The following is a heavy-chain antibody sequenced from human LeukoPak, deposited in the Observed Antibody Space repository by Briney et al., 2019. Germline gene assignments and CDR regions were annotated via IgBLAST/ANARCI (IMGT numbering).Heavy chain of an antibody. Sequence: PGGSLRLSCAASGFSFSDFWMGWVRQAPGKGPEWVANINQDGSENHYVDSVKGRFTISRDNAKKSLYLQMNSLRAEDTAVYYCTKGRSNHYWGQGTLVTVST. J-gene: IGHJ4*02. CDR2: INQDGSEN. CDR1: GFSFSDFW. CDR3: TKGRSNHY. V-gene: IGHV3-7*01. D-gene: IGHD3-10*01.